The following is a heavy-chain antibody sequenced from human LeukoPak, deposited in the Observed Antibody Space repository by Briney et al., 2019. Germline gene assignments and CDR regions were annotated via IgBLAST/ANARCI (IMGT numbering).Heavy chain of an antibody. J-gene: IGHJ5*02. CDR3: AKVGRALIAAAAQNWFDP. V-gene: IGHV3-23*01. CDR2: ISGSGGST. CDR1: GFTFSSYS. D-gene: IGHD6-13*01. Sequence: PGGSLRLSCAASGFTFSSYSMNWVRQAPGKGLEWVSAISGSGGSTYYADSVKGRFTISRDNSKNTLYLQMNSLRAEDTAVYYCAKVGRALIAAAAQNWFDPWGQGTLVTVSS.